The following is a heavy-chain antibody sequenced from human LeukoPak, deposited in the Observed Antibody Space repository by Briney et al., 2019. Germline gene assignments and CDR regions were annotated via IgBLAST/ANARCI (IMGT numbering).Heavy chain of an antibody. V-gene: IGHV3-9*01. CDR2: ISWNSGSI. J-gene: IGHJ4*02. CDR3: AKDIPGRG. Sequence: AGGSLGLSCAASGFTFDDYAMHWVRQAPGKGLEWVSGISWNSGSIGYADSVKGRFTISRDNAKNSLYLQMNSLSAEDTALYYCAKDIPGRGWGQGTLVTVSS. CDR1: GFTFDDYA.